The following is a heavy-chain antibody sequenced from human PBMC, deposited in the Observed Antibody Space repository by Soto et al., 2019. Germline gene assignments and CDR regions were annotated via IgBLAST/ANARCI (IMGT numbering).Heavy chain of an antibody. CDR3: AMLYNYGTPTPQDV. D-gene: IGHD3-16*01. CDR1: GYIFVYYG. J-gene: IGHJ6*02. CDR2: ISPYSGNT. V-gene: IGHV1-18*01. Sequence: QVQLVQSGDEVRKPGSSVKVSCKASGYIFVYYGIAWVRQAPGQGLEWMGWISPYSGNTHYASKVQGRLTMTADTSTSTAYMDLGSLTSNDTAVYYCAMLYNYGTPTPQDVWGQGTTVTVSS.